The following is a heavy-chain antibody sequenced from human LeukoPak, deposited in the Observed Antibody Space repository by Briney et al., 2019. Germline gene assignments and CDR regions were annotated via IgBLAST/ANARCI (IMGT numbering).Heavy chain of an antibody. CDR2: INPNNGGT. J-gene: IGHJ4*02. CDR1: GYTFTGYY. CDR3: ARDKHTGYETFDY. Sequence: ASVKVSCKASGYTFTGYYIHWVRQAPGQGREWMGWINPNNGGTNYAQKFQGRVTMTRDTSISTAYMELNRLASDDTAVYYCARDKHTGYETFDYWGQGTPVTVSS. V-gene: IGHV1-2*02. D-gene: IGHD5-12*01.